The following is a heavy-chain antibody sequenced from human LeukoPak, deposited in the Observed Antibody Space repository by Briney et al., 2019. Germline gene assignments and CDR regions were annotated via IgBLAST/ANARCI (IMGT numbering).Heavy chain of an antibody. CDR1: GFNLRAYN. CDR2: ISTSSSYI. Sequence: PGGSLRLSRAASGFNLRAYNMNWVRQAPGKGLEWVSSISTSSSYIYYADSVKGRFTISRDNAENSLYLQMHSLRVEDTALYYCARDDNWNDKPFDFWGQGTLVTVS. D-gene: IGHD1-20*01. J-gene: IGHJ4*02. CDR3: ARDDNWNDKPFDF. V-gene: IGHV3-21*01.